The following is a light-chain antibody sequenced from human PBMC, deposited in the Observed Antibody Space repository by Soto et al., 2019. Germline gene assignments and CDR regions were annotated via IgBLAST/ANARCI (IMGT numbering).Light chain of an antibody. CDR3: CSYAAVGSYTGSVTLV. J-gene: IGLJ2*01. CDR1: SSDVGSYNL. CDR2: AGT. V-gene: IGLV2-23*01. Sequence: QSALTQPASVSGSPGQSITVSCTGTSSDVGSYNLVSWYQQHPGKAPKLMIYAGTKRPSGVSDRFSGSKSGNTASLTISGLQAEDEADYYCCSYAAVGSYTGSVTLVFGGGTKVTVL.